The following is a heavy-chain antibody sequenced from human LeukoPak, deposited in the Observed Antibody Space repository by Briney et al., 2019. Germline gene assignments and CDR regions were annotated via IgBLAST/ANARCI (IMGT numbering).Heavy chain of an antibody. CDR3: ARGQGANYYYYGMDV. Sequence: SETLSLTCTVSGGSISSGGYYWSWIRQHPGKGLEWIGYIYYSGSTYYNPSLKSRVTISVDTSKNQFSLKLSSVTAADTAVYYCARGQGANYYYYGMDVWGQGTTVTVSS. V-gene: IGHV4-61*08. J-gene: IGHJ6*02. CDR1: GGSISSGGYY. CDR2: IYYSGST. D-gene: IGHD1-26*01.